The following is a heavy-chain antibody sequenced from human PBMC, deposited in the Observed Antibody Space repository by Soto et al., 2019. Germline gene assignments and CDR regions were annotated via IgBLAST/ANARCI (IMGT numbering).Heavy chain of an antibody. Sequence: PSETLSLTCAVYGGTFSGYYWSWLRQPPGKGLEWIGEINHSGSTNYNPSLKSRVTISVDTSKNQFSLKLSSVTAADTAVYYCARCHYDILSGFLRGGFDPWGQGTLVTVSS. V-gene: IGHV4-34*01. D-gene: IGHD3-9*01. CDR1: GGTFSGYY. CDR3: ARCHYDILSGFLRGGFDP. CDR2: INHSGST. J-gene: IGHJ5*02.